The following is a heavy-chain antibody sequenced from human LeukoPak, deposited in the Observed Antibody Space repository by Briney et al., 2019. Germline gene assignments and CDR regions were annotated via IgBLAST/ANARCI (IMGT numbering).Heavy chain of an antibody. V-gene: IGHV4-30-2*01. CDR2: IYHSGST. J-gene: IGHJ5*02. D-gene: IGHD4-11*01. Sequence: PSETLSLTCAVSGGSISSGGYSWSWIRQPPGKGLEWIGYIYHSGSTYYNPSLKSRVTISVDRSKNQFSLKLSSVTAADTAVYYCARTVTSLDWFDPWGQGTLVTVSS. CDR1: GGSISSGGYS. CDR3: ARTVTSLDWFDP.